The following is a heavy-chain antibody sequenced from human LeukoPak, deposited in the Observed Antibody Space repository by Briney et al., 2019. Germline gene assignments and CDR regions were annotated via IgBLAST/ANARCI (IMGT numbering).Heavy chain of an antibody. CDR3: AKQLGNTVTAPFDY. Sequence: GGSLRLSCAASGFPFTSYAMSWVRQAPGKGLEWVSAISGSGGSTYYADSVKGRFTVSRDNSKNTLYLQMNSLRAEDTAVYYCAKQLGNTVTAPFDYWGQGTLVTVSS. V-gene: IGHV3-23*01. D-gene: IGHD4-17*01. J-gene: IGHJ4*02. CDR1: GFPFTSYA. CDR2: ISGSGGST.